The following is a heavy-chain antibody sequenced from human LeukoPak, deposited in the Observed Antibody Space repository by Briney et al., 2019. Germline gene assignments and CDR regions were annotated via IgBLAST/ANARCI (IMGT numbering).Heavy chain of an antibody. CDR1: GFTFSSYA. CDR3: AKGKSGYSYGTHYFDY. D-gene: IGHD5-18*01. J-gene: IGHJ4*02. Sequence: GGSLRLSCAASGFTFSSYAMSWVRQAPGKGLEWASAISGSGGSTYYADSVKGRFTISRDNSKNTLYLQMNSLRAEDTAVYYCAKGKSGYSYGTHYFDYWGQGTLVTVSS. CDR2: ISGSGGST. V-gene: IGHV3-23*01.